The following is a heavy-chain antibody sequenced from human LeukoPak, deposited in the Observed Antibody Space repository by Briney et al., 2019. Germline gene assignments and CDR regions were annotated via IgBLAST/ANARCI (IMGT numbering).Heavy chain of an antibody. V-gene: IGHV3-7*01. J-gene: IGHJ3*02. CDR1: GFTFSNYW. Sequence: HPGGSLRLSCVVSGFTFSNYWMTWVRQAPGKGLEWVANIQQDGTEKYYVDSVKGRFTIFRDNAKNSVYLQMNSLRAEDTAVYYCARDRDPGYNDSSGYRRVNAFDIWGQGTMVTVSS. D-gene: IGHD3-22*01. CDR2: IQQDGTEK. CDR3: ARDRDPGYNDSSGYRRVNAFDI.